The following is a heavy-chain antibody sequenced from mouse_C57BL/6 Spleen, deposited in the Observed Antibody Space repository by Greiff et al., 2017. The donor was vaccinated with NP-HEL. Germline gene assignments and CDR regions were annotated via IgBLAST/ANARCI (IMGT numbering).Heavy chain of an antibody. CDR1: GFSFTTYA. J-gene: IGHJ2*01. V-gene: IGHV10-1*01. CDR3: VREEDYGSSYHFDY. Sequence: EVKLQESGGGLVQPKGSLKLSCAASGFSFTTYAMNWVRQAPGKGLEWVARIRSKSNNYATYYADSVKDRFTISRDDSESMLYLQMNNLKTEDTAMYCCVREEDYGSSYHFDYWGKGTTLTVSS. D-gene: IGHD1-1*01. CDR2: IRSKSNNYAT.